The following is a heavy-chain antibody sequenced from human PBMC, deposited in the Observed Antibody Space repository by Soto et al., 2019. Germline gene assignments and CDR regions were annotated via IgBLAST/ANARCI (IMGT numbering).Heavy chain of an antibody. D-gene: IGHD5-12*01. V-gene: IGHV4-59*02. Sequence: QVQLEESGPGLVKPSETLSLACSVSGASVTTSYWNWIRQPPGKTLEWIGPMYYGGNTDYNPSLKGRVSFSVDTSKTQFSLNLTSLTAADTAVYYCATGRGGYATPYWGQGILVVVSS. CDR3: ATGRGGYATPY. J-gene: IGHJ4*02. CDR2: MYYGGNT. CDR1: GASVTTSY.